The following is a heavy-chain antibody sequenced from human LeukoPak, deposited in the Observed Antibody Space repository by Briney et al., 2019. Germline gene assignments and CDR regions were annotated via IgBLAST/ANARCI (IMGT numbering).Heavy chain of an antibody. CDR1: GFTFRSYS. Sequence: GGSLRLSCAASGFTFRSYSMNWVRQAPGKGLEWVSYISISTSTIYYADSVKGRFTISRDNAKNSLYLQMNSLRAEDTAVYYCARDLVVVVAATPVYWGQGTLVTVSS. CDR2: ISISTSTI. V-gene: IGHV3-48*01. CDR3: ARDLVVVVAATPVY. D-gene: IGHD2-15*01. J-gene: IGHJ4*02.